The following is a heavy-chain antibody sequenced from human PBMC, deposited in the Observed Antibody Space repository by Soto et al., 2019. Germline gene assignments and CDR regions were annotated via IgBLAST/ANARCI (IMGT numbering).Heavy chain of an antibody. V-gene: IGHV4-39*01. CDR3: ARHDYGATPRYDTFDI. D-gene: IGHD4-17*01. Sequence: QLQLQESGPGLVKPSETLSLTCTVSGGSISSSSYYWGWIRQPPGKGLECIGSIYYSGRTYYNPPLKSRVTISVDTSKNQFSLKLSSVTAADTALYYCARHDYGATPRYDTFDIWGQGTMVTVSS. CDR1: GGSISSSSYY. CDR2: IYYSGRT. J-gene: IGHJ3*02.